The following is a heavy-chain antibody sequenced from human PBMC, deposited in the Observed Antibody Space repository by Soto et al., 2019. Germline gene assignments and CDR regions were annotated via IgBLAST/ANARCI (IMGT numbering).Heavy chain of an antibody. CDR1: GFTFSSSG. V-gene: IGHV3-33*01. Sequence: XGSLRLSCAASGFTFSSSGMHWVRQAPGKGLDWVAVIWYDGSNKYYADSVKGRFTISRDNSKNTLYLQMNSLRAEDTAVYYCARGWYGYYYYGMDVWGQGTTGTVSS. J-gene: IGHJ6*02. D-gene: IGHD6-13*01. CDR2: IWYDGSNK. CDR3: ARGWYGYYYYGMDV.